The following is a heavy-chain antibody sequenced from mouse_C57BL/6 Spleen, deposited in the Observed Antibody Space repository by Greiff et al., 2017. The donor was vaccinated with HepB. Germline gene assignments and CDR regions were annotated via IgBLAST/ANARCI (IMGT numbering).Heavy chain of an antibody. CDR3: ARSEESTEDYYAMDY. CDR1: GYTFTSYW. V-gene: IGHV1-50*01. CDR2: IDPSDSYT. D-gene: IGHD4-1*02. J-gene: IGHJ4*01. Sequence: VQLQQPGAELVKPGASVKLSCKASGYTFTSYWMQWVKQRPGQGLEWIGEIDPSDSYTNYNQKFKGKATLTVDTSSSTAYMQLSSLTSEDSAVYYCARSEESTEDYYAMDYWGQGTSVTVSS.